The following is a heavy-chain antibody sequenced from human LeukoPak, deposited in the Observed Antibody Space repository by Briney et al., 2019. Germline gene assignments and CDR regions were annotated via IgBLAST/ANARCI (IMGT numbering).Heavy chain of an antibody. J-gene: IGHJ4*02. CDR3: ARAYCDY. CDR2: IKKDGSEK. V-gene: IGHV3-7*01. CDR1: GFTFSTSW. Sequence: PGGSLRLSCAASGFTFSTSWMSWVRQVPGKGLEWVANIKKDGSEKYYVDSVKGRFTISRDNAKNSLYLQMNSLRAEDTAVYYCARAYCDYWGQGTLVTVSS.